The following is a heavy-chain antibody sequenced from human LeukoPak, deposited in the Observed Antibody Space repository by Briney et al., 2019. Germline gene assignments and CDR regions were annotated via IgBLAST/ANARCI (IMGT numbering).Heavy chain of an antibody. CDR2: ISGSGGST. J-gene: IGHJ5*02. D-gene: IGHD4-17*01. V-gene: IGHV3-23*01. Sequence: GGSLRLSCAASGFTFSSYAMSWVRQAPGKGLEWVSAISGSGGSTYCADSVKGRFTVSRDNSKNTLYLQMNSQRAEDTAVYYCAKESGGDYDWFDPWGQGTLVTVSS. CDR3: AKESGGDYDWFDP. CDR1: GFTFSSYA.